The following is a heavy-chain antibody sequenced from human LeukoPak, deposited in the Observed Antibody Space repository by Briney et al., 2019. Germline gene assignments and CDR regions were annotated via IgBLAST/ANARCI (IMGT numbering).Heavy chain of an antibody. Sequence: SETLSLTCTVSGASIRSGDYYWSWIRQPPGKGLEWIGYIYDSGSTYYNPSLKSRITISVDTSENRFSLKLSSVTAADTAVYYCAREGSRNYLWGQGTLVTVSS. CDR3: AREGSRNYL. V-gene: IGHV4-30-4*01. D-gene: IGHD3-10*01. CDR2: IYDSGST. J-gene: IGHJ4*02. CDR1: GASIRSGDYY.